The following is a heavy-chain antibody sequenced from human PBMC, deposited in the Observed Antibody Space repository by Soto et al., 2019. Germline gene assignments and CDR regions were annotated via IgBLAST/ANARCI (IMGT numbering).Heavy chain of an antibody. CDR2: MNPNSGNT. Sequence: QVQLVQSGAEVKKPGASVKVSCKASGYTFTSYDINWVRQATGQGLEWMGWMNPNSGNTGYAQKFQGRVTMTRKTSISTAYMELSSRRSEDTAVYYCARVGYYYDSSGYYLSFDYWGQGTLVTVSS. V-gene: IGHV1-8*01. D-gene: IGHD3-22*01. J-gene: IGHJ4*02. CDR3: ARVGYYYDSSGYYLSFDY. CDR1: GYTFTSYD.